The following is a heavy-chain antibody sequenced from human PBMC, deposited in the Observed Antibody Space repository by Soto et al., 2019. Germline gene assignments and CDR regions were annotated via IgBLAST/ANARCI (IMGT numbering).Heavy chain of an antibody. V-gene: IGHV4-59*01. CDR1: GGSISNYY. J-gene: IGHJ4*02. D-gene: IGHD2-2*01. CDR2: IFYSGST. CDR3: ARAGDCSSTSCHGELFDC. Sequence: PSETLSLTCTVSGGSISNYYWSWIRQPPGRGLEWIGHIFYSGSTNYNPALKSRVTISVDTSKNQFSLKLSSVTAADTAVYYCARAGDCSSTSCHGELFDCWGQGTLVTVSS.